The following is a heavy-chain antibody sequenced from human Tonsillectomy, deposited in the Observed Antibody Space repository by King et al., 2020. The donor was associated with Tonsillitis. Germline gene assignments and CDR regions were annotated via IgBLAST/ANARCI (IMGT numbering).Heavy chain of an antibody. V-gene: IGHV1-58*01. CDR2: IVVGSGNA. D-gene: IGHD3-3*01. CDR1: GFTFRKSA. CDR3: AARYDPKINPYYYGKDV. Sequence: QLVQSGPEAKKPGTSVKVSCEASGFTFRKSAVQWVRQARGQRLEWIGWIVVGSGNANYAQKFRERVTITRDMSTSTAYMELSSLRSEDTAVYYCAARYDPKINPYYYGKDVWGQGTTVTVSS. J-gene: IGHJ6*02.